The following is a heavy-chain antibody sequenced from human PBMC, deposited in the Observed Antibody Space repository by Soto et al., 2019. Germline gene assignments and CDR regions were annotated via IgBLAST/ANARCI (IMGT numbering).Heavy chain of an antibody. CDR3: ARRVARRYAFDM. J-gene: IGHJ3*02. D-gene: IGHD2-15*01. CDR2: IWSDGSDK. CDR1: GFTFSSYG. Sequence: QVQLVESGGGVVQPGRSLRLSCAASGFTFSSYGMHWVRQAPGKGLEWVAVIWSDGSDKYYADSVKGRFTISRDNSKNTLYLQINSLRAEDTAVYYCARRVARRYAFDMWGQGTVVTVSS. V-gene: IGHV3-33*01.